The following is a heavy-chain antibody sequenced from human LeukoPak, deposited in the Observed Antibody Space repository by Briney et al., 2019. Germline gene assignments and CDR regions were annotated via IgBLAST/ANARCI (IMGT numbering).Heavy chain of an antibody. J-gene: IGHJ4*02. V-gene: IGHV3-53*01. Sequence: GGSLRLSCAASGFTFNNYAMHWVRQAPGKGLEWVSFIFSSTHYSDSVKGRFTISRDNSKNTLYLQMNSLRAEDTAVYYCARRAGAYSHPYDYWGQGTLVTVSS. CDR3: ARRAGAYSHPYDY. D-gene: IGHD4/OR15-4a*01. CDR2: IFSST. CDR1: GFTFNNYA.